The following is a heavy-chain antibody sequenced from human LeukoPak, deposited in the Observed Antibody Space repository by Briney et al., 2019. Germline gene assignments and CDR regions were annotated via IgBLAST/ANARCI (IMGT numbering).Heavy chain of an antibody. J-gene: IGHJ4*02. CDR1: GFTFSSYW. D-gene: IGHD1-26*01. Sequence: GGSLRLSCAASGFTFSSYWMSWVRQAPGKGLEWVANIKQDGSEKYYVDSVKGRFTISRDNAKNSLYLQMNSLRAEDTALYYCAKASWEDRSPPYFDYWGQGTLVTVSS. V-gene: IGHV3-7*03. CDR2: IKQDGSEK. CDR3: AKASWEDRSPPYFDY.